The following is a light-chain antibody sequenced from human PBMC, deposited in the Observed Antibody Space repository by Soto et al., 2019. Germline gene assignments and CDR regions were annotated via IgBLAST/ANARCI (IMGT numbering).Light chain of an antibody. CDR2: ATD. CDR3: QQSYNTPQT. V-gene: IGKV1-39*01. CDR1: QTITNY. J-gene: IGKJ1*01. Sequence: DIQMTQSPSSLSASVGDRVTIACRASQTITNYLNWYQQQSGKAPKLLIYATDTLQSGVPSRFSGSASGTDYTLTISSLQPEDFATYYCQQSYNTPQTFGQGTKV.